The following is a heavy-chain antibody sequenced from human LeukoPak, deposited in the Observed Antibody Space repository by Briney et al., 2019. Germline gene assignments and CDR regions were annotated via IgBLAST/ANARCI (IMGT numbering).Heavy chain of an antibody. Sequence: GGSLRLSCAASGFTFSSFWMSGVREAPGKGLEWGANIKKDGSQKYYVDSVEGRFTISRDNAKNPLYLQMDSLSVDDTAVYYCTRVFGGYDVSDYWGQGTLVTVSS. D-gene: IGHD3-3*01. J-gene: IGHJ4*02. CDR3: TRVFGGYDVSDY. CDR2: IKKDGSQK. CDR1: GFTFSSFW. V-gene: IGHV3-7*03.